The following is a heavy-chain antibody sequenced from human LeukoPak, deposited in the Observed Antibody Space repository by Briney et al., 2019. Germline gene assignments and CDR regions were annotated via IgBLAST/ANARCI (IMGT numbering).Heavy chain of an antibody. CDR3: AGPPLYYYGSGSYYPD. Sequence: SETLSLTCTVSGYSISSGYYWSWIRQPPGKGLEWIGEINHSGSTNYNPSLKSRVTISVDTSKNQFSLKLSSVTAADTAVYYCAGPPLYYYGSGSYYPDWGQGTLVTVSS. V-gene: IGHV4-38-2*02. CDR2: INHSGST. D-gene: IGHD3-10*01. CDR1: GYSISSGYY. J-gene: IGHJ4*02.